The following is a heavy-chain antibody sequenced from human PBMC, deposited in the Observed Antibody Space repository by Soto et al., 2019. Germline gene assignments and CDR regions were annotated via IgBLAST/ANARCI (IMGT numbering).Heavy chain of an antibody. CDR2: IDPSDSYT. CDR3: ATSRGCSSPAFCYYYYGMDV. V-gene: IGHV5-10-1*01. Sequence: PGESLKISCKGSGYSFTSYWISWVRQMPGKGLEWMGRIDPSDSYTNYSPSFQGHVTISADKSISTAYLQWSSLKASDTAMYYCATSRGCSSPAFCYYYYGMDVWGQGTTVTVSS. J-gene: IGHJ6*02. CDR1: GYSFTSYW. D-gene: IGHD6-6*01.